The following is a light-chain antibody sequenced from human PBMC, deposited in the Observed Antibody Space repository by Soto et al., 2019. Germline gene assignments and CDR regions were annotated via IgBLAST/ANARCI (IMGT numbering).Light chain of an antibody. Sequence: QSVLTQPASVSGSPGQSITISCTGTSSDVGGYKYVSWYQQHPGKAPKLMIYEVSNRPSGVSNRFSGSKSDKTASLTISGLQADDEADYYCSLYTTSSTWVFGGGTKLTVL. J-gene: IGLJ3*02. CDR3: SLYTTSSTWV. V-gene: IGLV2-14*01. CDR1: SSDVGGYKY. CDR2: EVS.